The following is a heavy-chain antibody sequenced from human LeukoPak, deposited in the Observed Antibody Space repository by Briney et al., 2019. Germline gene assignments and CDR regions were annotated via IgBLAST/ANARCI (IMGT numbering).Heavy chain of an antibody. CDR1: GGTFSSYA. CDR3: ARGIGYYDSSGYLGFDY. D-gene: IGHD3-22*01. Sequence: SVKVSCKASGGTFSSYAISWVRQAPGQGLEWMGGIIPIFGTANYAQKFQGRVTITADESTSTAYMELSSLRSEDTAVYYCARGIGYYDSSGYLGFDYWGQGTLVTVSS. CDR2: IIPIFGTA. J-gene: IGHJ4*02. V-gene: IGHV1-69*13.